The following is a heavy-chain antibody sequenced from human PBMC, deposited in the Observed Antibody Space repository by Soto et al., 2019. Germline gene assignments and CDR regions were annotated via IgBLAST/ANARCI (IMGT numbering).Heavy chain of an antibody. CDR2: INPSGGST. Sequence: ASVKVSCKASGYTFTSYYMHWVRQAPGQGLEWMGIINPSGGSTSYAQKFQGRVTMTRDTSTSTVYMELSSLRSEDTAVYYCARDRSIAAAGRWSFDYWGQGTLVTV. D-gene: IGHD6-13*01. CDR1: GYTFTSYY. CDR3: ARDRSIAAAGRWSFDY. J-gene: IGHJ4*02. V-gene: IGHV1-46*01.